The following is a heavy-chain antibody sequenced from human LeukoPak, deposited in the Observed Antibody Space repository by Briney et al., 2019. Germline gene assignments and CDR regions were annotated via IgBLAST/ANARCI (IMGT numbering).Heavy chain of an antibody. V-gene: IGHV3-30*18. J-gene: IGHJ4*02. CDR3: AKDLGSAAGRGYYFDY. D-gene: IGHD6-13*01. CDR2: ISYDGSNK. Sequence: GRSLRLSCAASGFTFSSYGMHWVRQAPGKGLEWVAIISYDGSNKYYADSVKGRFTISRDFSKNTLYLQMNSLGAEDTAVYFCAKDLGSAAGRGYYFDYWGQGTLVTVSS. CDR1: GFTFSSYG.